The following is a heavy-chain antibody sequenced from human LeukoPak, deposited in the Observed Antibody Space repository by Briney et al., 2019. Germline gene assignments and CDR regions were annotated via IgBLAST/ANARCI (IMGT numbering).Heavy chain of an antibody. J-gene: IGHJ6*02. Sequence: ASVKVSCKASGYTFTSYGISWVRQAPGQGLEWMGWISAYNGNTNYAQKLQDRVTMTTDTSTSTAYMELRSLRSDDTAVYYCARLVGATQILYYYYYGMDVWGQGTTVTVSS. CDR3: ARLVGATQILYYYYYGMDV. V-gene: IGHV1-18*01. CDR1: GYTFTSYG. D-gene: IGHD1-26*01. CDR2: ISAYNGNT.